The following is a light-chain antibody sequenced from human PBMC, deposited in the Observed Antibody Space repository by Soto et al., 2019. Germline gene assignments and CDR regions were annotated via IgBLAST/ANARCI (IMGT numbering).Light chain of an antibody. V-gene: IGKV3-20*01. CDR3: HQYGSSPLT. CDR2: GAS. J-gene: IGKJ4*01. Sequence: DIVLTQSPGTLSLSPGERATLSCRASQSVRNNYFAWYQRKSGQAPRLLIHGASSRASGIPDRFSGSGSGTDFTLTISRLEPEDFAVYYCHQYGSSPLTFGGGTEVEIK. CDR1: QSVRNNY.